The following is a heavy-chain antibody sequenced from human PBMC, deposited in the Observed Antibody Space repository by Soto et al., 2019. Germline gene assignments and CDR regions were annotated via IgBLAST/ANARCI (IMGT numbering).Heavy chain of an antibody. Sequence: PGGSLRLSCAASGFTVSSNYMSWVRQAPGKGLEWVSVIYSGGSTYYADSVKGRFTISRDNSKNTLYLQMNSLRAEDTAVYYCAKDSIAVAAYYYYGMDVWGQGTTVTVSS. CDR2: IYSGGST. CDR3: AKDSIAVAAYYYYGMDV. J-gene: IGHJ6*02. V-gene: IGHV3-53*01. CDR1: GFTVSSNY. D-gene: IGHD6-19*01.